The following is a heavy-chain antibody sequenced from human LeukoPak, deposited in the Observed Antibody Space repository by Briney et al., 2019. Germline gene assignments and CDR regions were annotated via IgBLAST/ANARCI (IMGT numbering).Heavy chain of an antibody. CDR2: ISGSGGST. V-gene: IGHV3-23*01. Sequence: GGSLRLSCAASGFTFSSYAMSWVRQAPGKGLEWVSAISGSGGSTYYADSVKGRFTISRDNSKNTLYLQMNSLRAEDTAVYYCAKDIYYYDSSGYRILDYWGQGTLVTVSS. D-gene: IGHD3-22*01. J-gene: IGHJ4*02. CDR1: GFTFSSYA. CDR3: AKDIYYYDSSGYRILDY.